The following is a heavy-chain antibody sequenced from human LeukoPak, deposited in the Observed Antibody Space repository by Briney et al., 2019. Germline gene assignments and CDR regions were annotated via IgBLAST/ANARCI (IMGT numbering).Heavy chain of an antibody. CDR1: GGCINSYY. V-gene: IGHV4-59*01. CDR2: IFYSGST. J-gene: IGHJ6*02. D-gene: IGHD2-21*02. CDR3: ARGARGVTLYGMDV. Sequence: PSETLSLTCTVSGGCINSYYWGWIRQSPGKGLEWIAYIFYSGSTNYNPSLKSRVTISVDTSKNQFSLNLTSVTAADTAVYYCARGARGVTLYGMDVWGPGTTVTLSS.